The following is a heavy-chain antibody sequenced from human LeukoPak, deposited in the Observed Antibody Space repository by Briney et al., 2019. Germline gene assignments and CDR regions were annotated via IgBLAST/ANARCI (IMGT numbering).Heavy chain of an antibody. J-gene: IGHJ5*02. D-gene: IGHD3-3*01. Sequence: ASVKVSCKASGYTFTSYYMHWVRQAPGQGLEWMGIINPSGGSTSYAQKFQGRVTMARDTSTSTVYMELSSLRSEDAAVYYCARDQLSFDFWSGYGCWFDPWGQGTLVTVSS. CDR2: INPSGGST. V-gene: IGHV1-46*01. CDR3: ARDQLSFDFWSGYGCWFDP. CDR1: GYTFTSYY.